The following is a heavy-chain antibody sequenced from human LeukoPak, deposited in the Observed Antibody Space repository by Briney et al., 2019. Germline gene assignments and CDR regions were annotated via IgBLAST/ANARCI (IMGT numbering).Heavy chain of an antibody. J-gene: IGHJ4*02. D-gene: IGHD6-19*01. CDR3: AKDRVPGTIYYFDY. CDR1: GFTFSSYG. V-gene: IGHV3-30*02. Sequence: GGSLRLSCAASGFTFSSYGMHWVRRAPGKGLEWVAFIRYDGSNKYYADSVKGRFTISRDNSKNTLYLQMNSLRAEDTAVYYCAKDRVPGTIYYFDYWGQGTLVTVSS. CDR2: IRYDGSNK.